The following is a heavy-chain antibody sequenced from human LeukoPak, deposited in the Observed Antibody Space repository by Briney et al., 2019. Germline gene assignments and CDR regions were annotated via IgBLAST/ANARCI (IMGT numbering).Heavy chain of an antibody. CDR3: ASLLNGGVSHWFDP. Sequence: SGTLSLTCTVSGGSISSSNTYWGWIRQPPGKGLEWIATICYSGSTYYNPSLKSRVTMSVDASKNQFSLKLSSVTAADTAVYYCASLLNGGVSHWFDPWGQGTLVTVSS. CDR2: ICYSGST. CDR1: GGSISSSNTY. D-gene: IGHD7-27*01. V-gene: IGHV4-39*01. J-gene: IGHJ5*02.